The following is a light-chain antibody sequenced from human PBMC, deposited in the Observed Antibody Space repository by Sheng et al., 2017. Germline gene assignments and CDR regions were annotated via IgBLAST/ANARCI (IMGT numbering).Light chain of an antibody. CDR1: QSISNW. V-gene: IGKV1-5*03. Sequence: DIQMTQSPSTLSASVGDRVTITCRASQSISNWLAWYQQKPGKAPKLLIYKASSLESGVPSRFSGSGSGTEFTLTISSLQPDDFATYYCQQYNSSPLTFGGGPRWRSN. CDR3: QQYNSSPLT. CDR2: KAS. J-gene: IGKJ4*01.